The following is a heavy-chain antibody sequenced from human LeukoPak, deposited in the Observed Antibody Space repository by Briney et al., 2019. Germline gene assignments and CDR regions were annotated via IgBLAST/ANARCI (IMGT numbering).Heavy chain of an antibody. Sequence: GRSLRLSCAASGFTFSSYAMHWVRQAPGKGLEWVAVISYDGSNKYYADSVKGRFTISRDNSKNTLYLQMNSLRAEDTAVYYCARDHMVFDYWGQGTLVTVSS. V-gene: IGHV3-30*04. CDR3: ARDHMVFDY. CDR1: GFTFSSYA. CDR2: ISYDGSNK. J-gene: IGHJ4*02. D-gene: IGHD2-8*01.